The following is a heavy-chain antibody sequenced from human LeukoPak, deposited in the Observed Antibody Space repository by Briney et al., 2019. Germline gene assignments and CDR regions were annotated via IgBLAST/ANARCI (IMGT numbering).Heavy chain of an antibody. CDR1: GFTVSSNY. D-gene: IGHD3-10*01. Sequence: TGGSLRLSCAASGFTVSSNYMSWVRQAPGKGLEWVSVIYSGGSTYYADSVKGRFTISRDNSKNTLYLQMNSLRAEDTAVYYCGRESAYYYGSGSEFDYWGQGTLVTVSS. V-gene: IGHV3-66*01. CDR3: GRESAYYYGSGSEFDY. CDR2: IYSGGST. J-gene: IGHJ4*02.